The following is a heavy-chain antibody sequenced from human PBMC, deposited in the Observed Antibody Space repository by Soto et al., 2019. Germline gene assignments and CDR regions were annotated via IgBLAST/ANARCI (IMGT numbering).Heavy chain of an antibody. CDR3: ARAAGYSYGYSNDY. Sequence: SETLSLTCTVSGGSISSYYWSWIRQPPGKGLEWIGYIYYSGSTNYNPSLKSRVTISVDTSKNQFSLKLSSVTAADTAVYYCARAAGYSYGYSNDYWGQGTLVTVSS. D-gene: IGHD5-18*01. CDR1: GGSISSYY. CDR2: IYYSGST. J-gene: IGHJ4*02. V-gene: IGHV4-59*01.